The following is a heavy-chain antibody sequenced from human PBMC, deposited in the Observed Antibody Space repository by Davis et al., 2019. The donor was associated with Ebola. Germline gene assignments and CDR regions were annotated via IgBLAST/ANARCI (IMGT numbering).Heavy chain of an antibody. CDR1: GYSISSGYY. CDR2: IYHSGST. Sequence: MPSETLSLTCTVSGYSISSGYYWGWIRQPPGKGLEWIGSIYHSGSTYYNPSLKSRVTISVDTSKNQFSLKLSSVTAADTAVYYCARNLVTGLSFDALDFWGQGTLFTVSS. D-gene: IGHD2-21*02. J-gene: IGHJ3*01. V-gene: IGHV4-38-2*02. CDR3: ARNLVTGLSFDALDF.